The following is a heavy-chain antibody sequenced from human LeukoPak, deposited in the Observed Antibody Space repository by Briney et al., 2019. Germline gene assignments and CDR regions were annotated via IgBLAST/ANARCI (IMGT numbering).Heavy chain of an antibody. Sequence: PSETLSLTCTVSGGSISSSSYYWGWIRQPPGKGLEWIGSIYYSGSTYYNPSLKSRVTISVDTSKNQFSLKLSSVTAADTAVYYCARGNDYYGSGSYYKPSFDYWGQGTLVTVSS. CDR3: ARGNDYYGSGSYYKPSFDY. D-gene: IGHD3-10*01. CDR2: IYYSGST. V-gene: IGHV4-39*07. J-gene: IGHJ4*02. CDR1: GGSISSSSYY.